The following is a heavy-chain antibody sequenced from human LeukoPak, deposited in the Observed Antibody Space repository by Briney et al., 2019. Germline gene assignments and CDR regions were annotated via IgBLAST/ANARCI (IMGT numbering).Heavy chain of an antibody. CDR2: LWFDGGNQ. D-gene: IGHD5-18*01. J-gene: IGHJ3*02. CDR3: AREIRRGYSFGYDAFDI. V-gene: IGHV3-33*08. CDR1: GFTLSSYT. Sequence: PGESLILSCAASGFTLSSYTMNWVRQAPGKGLEWVAVLWFDGGNQYYADSVKGRFTISRDNSENTLYLHMNSLRAEDTAVYYCAREIRRGYSFGYDAFDIWGQGTMVTVSS.